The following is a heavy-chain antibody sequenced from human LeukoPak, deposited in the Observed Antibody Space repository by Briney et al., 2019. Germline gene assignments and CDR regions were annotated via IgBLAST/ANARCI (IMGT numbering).Heavy chain of an antibody. CDR1: GGSISSSSYY. Sequence: SETLSLTCTVSGGSISSSSYYWGWIRQPPGKGLEWIGSIYYSGSTYDNPSLKSRVTISVDTSKNQFSLKLSSVTAADTAVYFCARGYYDSSGYYPFDYWGQGTLVTVSS. D-gene: IGHD3-22*01. J-gene: IGHJ4*02. CDR3: ARGYYDSSGYYPFDY. V-gene: IGHV4-39*07. CDR2: IYYSGST.